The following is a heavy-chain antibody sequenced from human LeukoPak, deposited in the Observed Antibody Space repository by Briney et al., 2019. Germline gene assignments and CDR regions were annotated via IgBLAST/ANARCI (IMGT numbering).Heavy chain of an antibody. Sequence: GSLRLSCAASGFTFSSYGMSWVRQAPGKGLEWIGSIYYSGSTYYNPSLKSRVTISVDTSKNQFSLKLSSVTAADTAVYYCARDIVGASDYWGQGTLVTVSS. V-gene: IGHV4-39*07. CDR3: ARDIVGASDY. J-gene: IGHJ4*02. CDR1: GFTFSSYG. CDR2: IYYSGST. D-gene: IGHD1-26*01.